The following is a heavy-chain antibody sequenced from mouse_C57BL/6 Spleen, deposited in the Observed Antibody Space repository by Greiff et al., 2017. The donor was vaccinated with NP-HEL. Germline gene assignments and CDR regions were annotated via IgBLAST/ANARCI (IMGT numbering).Heavy chain of an antibody. CDR2: INPSSGYT. J-gene: IGHJ4*01. V-gene: IGHV1-4*01. D-gene: IGHD1-1*01. Sequence: VKLVESGAELARPGASVKMSCKASGYTFTSYTMHWAKQRPGQGLEWIGYINPSSGYTKYNQKFKDKATLTADKSSSTAYMELRSLTSEDSAVYFCARWDYGSSFSMDYWGQGTSVTVSS. CDR3: ARWDYGSSFSMDY. CDR1: GYTFTSYT.